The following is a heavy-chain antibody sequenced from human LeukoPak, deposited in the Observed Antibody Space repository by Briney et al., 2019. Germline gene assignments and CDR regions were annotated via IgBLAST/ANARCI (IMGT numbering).Heavy chain of an antibody. Sequence: PSETLSLTCTVSGGSISSYYWSWIRQPPGKGLEWIGYIYYTGNTNYNPSLTSRVTISLDTSKHQFSLKLTSVTAADTAVYYCARGAYDSGSYQYFFDYWGQGTLVTVSS. J-gene: IGHJ4*02. CDR1: GGSISSYY. D-gene: IGHD3-10*01. V-gene: IGHV4-59*01. CDR3: ARGAYDSGSYQYFFDY. CDR2: IYYTGNT.